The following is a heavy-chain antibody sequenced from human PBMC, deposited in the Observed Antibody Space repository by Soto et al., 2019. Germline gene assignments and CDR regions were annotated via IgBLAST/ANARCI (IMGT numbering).Heavy chain of an antibody. CDR3: ASGVAVDRFEF. CDR1: GGTFNIFA. V-gene: IGHV1-69*01. J-gene: IGHJ1*01. D-gene: IGHD2-15*01. Sequence: QGQLVQSGAEVRKPGSSVKVSCQASGGTFNIFAFSWVRQAPGQGLQFVGGIVPLSGTAKSAQEFQDRVTFTADESTSTIYMELRSLQADATAIFYCASGVAVDRFEFWGQGTLVTVYS. CDR2: IVPLSGTA.